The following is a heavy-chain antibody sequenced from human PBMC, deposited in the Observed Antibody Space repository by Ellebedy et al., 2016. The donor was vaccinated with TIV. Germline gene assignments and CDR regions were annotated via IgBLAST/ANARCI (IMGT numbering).Heavy chain of an antibody. V-gene: IGHV3-74*01. J-gene: IGHJ2*01. Sequence: GGSLRLSXAASGFTFSSYWMHWFRQAPGKGLVWVSRINSDGSSTSYADSVKGRFTISRDNAKNTLYLQMNSLRAEDTAVYYCARVLEMATISNPNPSSWYFDLWGRGTLVTVSS. CDR3: ARVLEMATISNPNPSSWYFDL. CDR1: GFTFSSYW. CDR2: INSDGSST. D-gene: IGHD5-24*01.